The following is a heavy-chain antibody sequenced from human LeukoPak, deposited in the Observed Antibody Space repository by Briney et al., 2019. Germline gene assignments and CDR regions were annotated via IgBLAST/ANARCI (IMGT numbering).Heavy chain of an antibody. CDR2: MNPNSGNT. D-gene: IGHD3-9*01. Sequence: ASVKVSCKASGYTFTNYDITWVRQATGQGLEWMGWMNPNSGNTGYAQKFQGRVTMTRNTSISTAYMELSSLRSDDTAVYYCARVPIYYDILTGYYDYWGQGTLVTVSS. CDR3: ARVPIYYDILTGYYDY. CDR1: GYTFTNYD. V-gene: IGHV1-8*01. J-gene: IGHJ4*02.